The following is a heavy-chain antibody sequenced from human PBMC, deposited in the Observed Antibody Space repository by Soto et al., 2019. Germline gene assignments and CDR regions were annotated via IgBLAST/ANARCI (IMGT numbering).Heavy chain of an antibody. Sequence: PGASLKISCEGSGYSFTSYWIGWVRQMPGKGLEWMGIIYPGDSDTRYSPSFQGQVTISADKSISTAYLQWSSLKASDTAMYYCARHFYFSTSYAFDIWGQGTMVTVSS. J-gene: IGHJ3*02. CDR3: ARHFYFSTSYAFDI. D-gene: IGHD3-10*01. CDR1: GYSFTSYW. CDR2: IYPGDSDT. V-gene: IGHV5-51*01.